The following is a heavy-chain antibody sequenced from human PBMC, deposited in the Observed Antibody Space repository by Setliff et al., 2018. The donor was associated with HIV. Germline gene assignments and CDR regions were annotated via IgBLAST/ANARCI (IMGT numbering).Heavy chain of an antibody. CDR2: INAGNGNT. D-gene: IGHD3-22*01. V-gene: IGHV1-3*01. CDR1: GYTFTSYA. J-gene: IGHJ4*02. Sequence: ASVKVSCKASGYTFTSYAMHWVRQAPGQRLEWMGWINAGNGNTKYSQKFQGRVTITRDTSASTAYMELRSLTSDDTAVYYCARDPEYYDISASFDYWGQGTLVTVSS. CDR3: ARDPEYYDISASFDY.